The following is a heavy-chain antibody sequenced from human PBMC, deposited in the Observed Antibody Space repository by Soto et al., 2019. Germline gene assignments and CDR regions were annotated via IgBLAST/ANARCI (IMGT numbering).Heavy chain of an antibody. V-gene: IGHV3-23*01. J-gene: IGHJ4*02. Sequence: PGGSLRLSCAASGFTFSSYTMTWVRQAPGKGLEWISVIIGSGTSTYYADSVKGRFTISRDNSKNTLYLQMIGLRAEDTSVYYCAKNPGYYYDSTGYHFDYWGQGTLVTVSS. CDR1: GFTFSSYT. D-gene: IGHD3-22*01. CDR3: AKNPGYYYDSTGYHFDY. CDR2: IIGSGTST.